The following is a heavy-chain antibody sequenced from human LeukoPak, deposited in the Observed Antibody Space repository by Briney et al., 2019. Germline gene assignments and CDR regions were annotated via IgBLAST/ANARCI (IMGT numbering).Heavy chain of an antibody. CDR3: ASLDFINLDKS. V-gene: IGHV4-4*07. J-gene: IGHJ4*02. D-gene: IGHD2/OR15-2a*01. CDR2: IYTSGST. CDR1: GGSISSYY. Sequence: PSETLSLTCTVSGGSISSYYWSWIRQPAGKGLEWIGRIYTSGSTNYNPSLKSRVTMSVDTSKNQFSLKLSSVSAADTAVYYCASLDFINLDKSWGQGTLVTVSS.